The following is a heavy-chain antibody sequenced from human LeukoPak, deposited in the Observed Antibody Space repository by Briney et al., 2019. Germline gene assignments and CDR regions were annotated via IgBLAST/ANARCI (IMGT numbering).Heavy chain of an antibody. D-gene: IGHD1-26*01. CDR1: GGTFSSYA. Sequence: SVKVSCKASGGTFSSYAISWVRQAPGQGLEWMGRIIPIFGTANYAQKFQGRVTITTYESTSTAYKELSSLRSEDTAVYYCARYLVGASHFDIWGQGTMVTVSS. V-gene: IGHV1-69*05. J-gene: IGHJ3*02. CDR2: IIPIFGTA. CDR3: ARYLVGASHFDI.